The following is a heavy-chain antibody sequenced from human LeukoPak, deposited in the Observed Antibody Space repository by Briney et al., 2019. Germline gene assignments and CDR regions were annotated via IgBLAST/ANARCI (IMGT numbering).Heavy chain of an antibody. V-gene: IGHV4-31*03. CDR2: IYYSGST. CDR3: AREERGRYFETSGYLDS. D-gene: IGHD3-22*01. CDR1: GGSISSGGYY. J-gene: IGHJ4*02. Sequence: SETLSLTCTVSGGSISSGGYYWSWIRQHPGKGLEWIGYIYYSGSTYYNPSLKSRVTISVDTSKNQFSLKLSSVTAADTAVYYCAREERGRYFETSGYLDSWGQGTLVTVSS.